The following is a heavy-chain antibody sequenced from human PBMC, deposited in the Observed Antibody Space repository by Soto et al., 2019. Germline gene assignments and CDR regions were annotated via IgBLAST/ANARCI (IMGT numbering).Heavy chain of an antibody. CDR1: GGFMSRYF. J-gene: IGHJ5*02. D-gene: IGHD3-22*01. CDR2: IYNSGNT. V-gene: IGHV4-59*12. CDR3: ARVRMILVVSHYDP. Sequence: SETLSLTCSVSGGFMSRYFWTWIRQSPGKGLEWIGYIYNSGNTYYNASLKSRATISLDTSKNQLSLNLTSVTAADTAVYYCARVRMILVVSHYDPWGQGTLVTVSS.